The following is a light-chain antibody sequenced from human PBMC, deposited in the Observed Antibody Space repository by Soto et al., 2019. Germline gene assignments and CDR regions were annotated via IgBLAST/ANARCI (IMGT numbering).Light chain of an antibody. J-gene: IGLJ1*01. CDR2: KDT. Sequence: SYELTQPPSVSVSQGQTARITCFGDALSKQYVSWYQQKPGQAPVLLIYKDTERPSGIPERFSGSTSGTTVTLTIDGVQAEDEADYFCQSADSSGTYYVFGSGTKVTVL. V-gene: IGLV3-25*03. CDR3: QSADSSGTYYV. CDR1: ALSKQY.